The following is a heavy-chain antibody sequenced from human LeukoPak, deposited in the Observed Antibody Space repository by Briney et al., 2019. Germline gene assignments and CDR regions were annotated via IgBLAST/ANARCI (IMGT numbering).Heavy chain of an antibody. CDR2: IYHSGST. D-gene: IGHD5-18*01. J-gene: IGHJ3*02. V-gene: IGHV4-38-2*02. CDR3: ARDVPTVQLWRTDAFDI. CDR1: GYSISSGYY. Sequence: PSETLSLTCTVSGYSISSGYYWGWIRQPPGKGLEGIGIIYHSGSTYFNPSLRSRVTISVDTSKNQFSLKLTSVTAADTAVYYCARDVPTVQLWRTDAFDIWGQGTMVTVSS.